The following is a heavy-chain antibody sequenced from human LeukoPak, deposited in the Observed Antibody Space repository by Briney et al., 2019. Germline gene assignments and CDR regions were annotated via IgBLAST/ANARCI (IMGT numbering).Heavy chain of an antibody. D-gene: IGHD3-9*01. J-gene: IGHJ3*02. Sequence: PSETLSLTCTVSGDSISSSGFYWAWIRQPPGKGLEYIGSVFYSGSTYYNPSLRSRVTFSVDTSKNQFSLKLTSVTAADTAVYYCARLDKRVHNTFDIWGQGTMVTVSS. V-gene: IGHV4-39*01. CDR2: VFYSGST. CDR3: ARLDKRVHNTFDI. CDR1: GDSISSSGFY.